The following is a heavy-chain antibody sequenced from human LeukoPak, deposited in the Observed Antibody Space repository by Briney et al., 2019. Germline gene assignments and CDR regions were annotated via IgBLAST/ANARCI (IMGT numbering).Heavy chain of an antibody. Sequence: SETLSLTCTVSGGSISSSSYYWGWIRQPPGKGLEWIGILYYSGSTYYNPSLKTRVTISVATSKNQFSLKLSSVTAADTAVYYCARLEWELLRGFDYWGQGTLVTVSS. D-gene: IGHD1-26*01. CDR2: LYYSGST. V-gene: IGHV4-39*01. J-gene: IGHJ4*02. CDR3: ARLEWELLRGFDY. CDR1: GGSISSSSYY.